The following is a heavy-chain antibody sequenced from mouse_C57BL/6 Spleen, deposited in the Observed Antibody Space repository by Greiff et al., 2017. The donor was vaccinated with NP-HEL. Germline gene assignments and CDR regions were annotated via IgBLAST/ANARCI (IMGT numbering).Heavy chain of an antibody. D-gene: IGHD1-1*01. CDR2: IYPGDGDT. Sequence: VKVVESGPELVKPGASVKISCKASGYAFSSSWMNWVKQRPGKGLEWIGRIYPGDGDTNYNGKFKGKATLTADKSSSTAYMQLSSLTSEDSAVYFCARGDYGSSYLDYWGQGTTLTVSS. V-gene: IGHV1-82*01. CDR1: GYAFSSSW. CDR3: ARGDYGSSYLDY. J-gene: IGHJ2*01.